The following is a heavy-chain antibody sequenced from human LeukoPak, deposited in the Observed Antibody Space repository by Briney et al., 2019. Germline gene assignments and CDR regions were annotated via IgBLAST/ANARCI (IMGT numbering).Heavy chain of an antibody. J-gene: IGHJ5*02. Sequence: SETLSLTCTVSGGSISSSSYYWGWIRQPPGKGLEWIGSIYYSGSTYYNPSLKSRVTISVDTSKNQFSLKLSSVTAADTAVYCCARRGIVLMVYAPTGFDPWGQGTLVTVSS. D-gene: IGHD2-8*01. CDR2: IYYSGST. V-gene: IGHV4-39*01. CDR1: GGSISSSSYY. CDR3: ARRGIVLMVYAPTGFDP.